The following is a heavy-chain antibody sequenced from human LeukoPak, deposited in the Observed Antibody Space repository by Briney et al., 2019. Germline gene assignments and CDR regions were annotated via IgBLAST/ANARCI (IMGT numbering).Heavy chain of an antibody. CDR2: IYPADSDT. CDR3: ARPPIVGATTGTDY. J-gene: IGHJ4*02. D-gene: IGHD1-26*01. CDR1: GYTFSSHW. V-gene: IGHV5-51*01. Sequence: GESLKISCKGSGYTFSSHWIGWVRQLPGKGLEWMGIIYPADSDTRYSPSFQGQVTISADKSISTAYLQWSSLKASDTAMYYCARPPIVGATTGTDYWGQGTLVTVSS.